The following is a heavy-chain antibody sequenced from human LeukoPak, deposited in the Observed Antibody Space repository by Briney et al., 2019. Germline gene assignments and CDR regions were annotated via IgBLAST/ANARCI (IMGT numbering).Heavy chain of an antibody. Sequence: PGGSLRLSCAASGFAFDDYAMHWVRQAPGKGLEWVSGISWNSGSIGYADSVKGLFTIPRDNAKNSLYLQMNSLRPEDMALYYCAKNITRGYSSSAHFDYWGQGTLVTVSS. CDR1: GFAFDDYA. J-gene: IGHJ4*02. CDR3: AKNITRGYSSSAHFDY. V-gene: IGHV3-9*03. D-gene: IGHD6-6*01. CDR2: ISWNSGSI.